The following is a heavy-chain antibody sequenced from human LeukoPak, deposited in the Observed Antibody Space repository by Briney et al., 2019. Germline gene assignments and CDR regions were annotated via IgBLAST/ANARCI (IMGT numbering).Heavy chain of an antibody. CDR3: AKRYCSSTSCYTDY. CDR2: ISGSGGST. Sequence: PGGSLRLSYAASGLTFSSYAMSWVRQAPGKGLEWVSAISGSGGSTYYADSVKGRFTISRDNSKNTLYLQMNSLRAEDTAVYYCAKRYCSSTSCYTDYWGQGTLVTVSS. V-gene: IGHV3-23*01. D-gene: IGHD2-2*02. CDR1: GLTFSSYA. J-gene: IGHJ4*02.